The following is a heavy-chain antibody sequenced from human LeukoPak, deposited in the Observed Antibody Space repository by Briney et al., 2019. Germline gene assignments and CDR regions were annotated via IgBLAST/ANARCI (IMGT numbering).Heavy chain of an antibody. CDR2: INHSGST. V-gene: IGHV4-34*01. J-gene: IGHJ4*02. CDR1: GGSFSGYY. D-gene: IGHD3-10*01. CDR3: ARGRTSYYGSGSYWVY. Sequence: SETLSLTCAVYGGSFSGYYWSWIRQPPGKGLEWIGEINHSGSTNYNPSLKSRVTISVDTSKNQFSLKLSSVTAADTAVYYCARGRTSYYGSGSYWVYWGQGTLVTVSS.